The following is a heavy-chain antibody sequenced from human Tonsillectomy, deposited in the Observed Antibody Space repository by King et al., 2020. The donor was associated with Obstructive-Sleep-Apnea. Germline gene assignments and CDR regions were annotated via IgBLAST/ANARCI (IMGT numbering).Heavy chain of an antibody. CDR2: ISWNSGSI. J-gene: IGHJ4*02. CDR3: AKGAFYDILAGYSDY. D-gene: IGHD3-9*01. V-gene: IGHV3-9*01. Sequence: VQLVESGGGLVQPGRSLRLSCAASGFTFDDYAMHWVRQAPGKGLEWVSGISWNSGSIGYADSVKGRFTISRDNAKNSLYLQMNSLRAEDTALYYCAKGAFYDILAGYSDYWGQGTLVTVSS. CDR1: GFTFDDYA.